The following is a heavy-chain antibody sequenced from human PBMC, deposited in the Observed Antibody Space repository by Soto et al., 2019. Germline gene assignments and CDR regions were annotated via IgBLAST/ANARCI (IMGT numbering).Heavy chain of an antibody. Sequence: ASVKVSCKASGGTFSSYAISWVRQAPGQRLEWMGGIISIFGTANYAQKFQGRVTITADESTSTAYMELSSLISKDTAVYYCARDLGGGYCSGFDPWGQGTLVTVSS. CDR1: GGTFSSYA. D-gene: IGHD1-26*01. J-gene: IGHJ5*02. V-gene: IGHV1-69*13. CDR2: IISIFGTA. CDR3: ARDLGGGYCSGFDP.